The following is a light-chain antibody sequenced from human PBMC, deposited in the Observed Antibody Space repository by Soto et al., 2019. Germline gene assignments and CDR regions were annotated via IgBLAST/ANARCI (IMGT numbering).Light chain of an antibody. V-gene: IGLV2-14*01. CDR2: DVS. CDR3: SSYTTSSTVV. Sequence: QPASVSGSPGQSITISCTGTSSDVGGYNYVSWYQQHPGKAPKLMIYDVSNRPSGVSNRFSGSKSGNTASLTISGLQAEDEADYYCSSYTTSSTVVFGGGTKVTVL. CDR1: SSDVGGYNY. J-gene: IGLJ2*01.